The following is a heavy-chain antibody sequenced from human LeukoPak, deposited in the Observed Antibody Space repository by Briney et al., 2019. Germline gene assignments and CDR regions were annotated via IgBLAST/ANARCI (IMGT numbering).Heavy chain of an antibody. V-gene: IGHV3-7*01. Sequence: PGGSLRLSCAASGFTFTTYWMTRVRQAPGKGLEWVAKIKQDGGEKYYVDSVKGRFTISRDNAKNSLSLQMNSLRAEDTAVYYCARDQGYCTSATCRGDAFDVWGQGSMVSVSS. CDR2: IKQDGGEK. CDR3: ARDQGYCTSATCRGDAFDV. J-gene: IGHJ3*01. D-gene: IGHD2-2*01. CDR1: GFTFTTYW.